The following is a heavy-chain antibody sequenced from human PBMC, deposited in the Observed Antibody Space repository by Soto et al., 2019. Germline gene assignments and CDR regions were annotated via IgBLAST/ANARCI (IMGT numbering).Heavy chain of an antibody. D-gene: IGHD3-10*01. CDR2: INPNNGGT. CDR3: AREVTYGGGSFSLGL. Sequence: SSVKVSCKTSGYFFTSYYIHWVRQAPGQGLEWMGWINPNNGGTNSAQKFQGRVTMTSDTSINTAYMEITSLRSDDTALYYCAREVTYGGGSFSLGLWGQGNLVTVSS. CDR1: GYFFTSYY. J-gene: IGHJ4*02. V-gene: IGHV1-2*02.